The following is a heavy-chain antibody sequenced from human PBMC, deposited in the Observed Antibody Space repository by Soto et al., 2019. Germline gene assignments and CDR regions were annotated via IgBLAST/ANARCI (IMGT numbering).Heavy chain of an antibody. CDR2: IWYGSSNI. V-gene: IGHV3-33*01. CDR3: AREGDSPGSYYMDV. J-gene: IGHJ6*03. D-gene: IGHD5-18*01. CDR1: GFTFSSYG. Sequence: GGSLRLSCAASGFTFSSYGMHWVRQAPGKGLEWVAVIWYGSSNIYYADSVKGRFTISRDNAKNSLYLQMNSLRAEDTAVYYCAREGDSPGSYYMDVWGKGTTVTVSS.